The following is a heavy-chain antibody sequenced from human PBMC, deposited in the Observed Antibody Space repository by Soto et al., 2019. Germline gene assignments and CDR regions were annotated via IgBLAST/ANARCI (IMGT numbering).Heavy chain of an antibody. V-gene: IGHV3-74*01. D-gene: IGHD3-10*01. J-gene: IGHJ4*02. CDR1: GFTLSNYV. CDR2: INTDGSDT. CDR3: VRDRPGSQEYFDY. Sequence: GGSLRLSCAASGFTLSNYVMNWVRQAPGKGLVWVSRINTDGSDTRYADSVKGRFTISRDNAKNTVYLQMNSLRAEDTGVYYCVRDRPGSQEYFDYWGQGNMVTVSS.